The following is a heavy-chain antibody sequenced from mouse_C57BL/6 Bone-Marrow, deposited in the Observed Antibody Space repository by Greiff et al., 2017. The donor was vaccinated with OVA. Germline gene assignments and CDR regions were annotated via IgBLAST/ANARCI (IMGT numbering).Heavy chain of an antibody. D-gene: IGHD4-1*01. Sequence: DVKLVESGGGLVQPGGSLSLSCAASGFTFTDYYMSWVRQPPGKALEWLGFIRNKANGYTTEYSASVKGRFTISRDNSQSILYLQMNALRAEDSATYYCARRSNWAFDYWGQGTTLTVSS. V-gene: IGHV7-3*01. CDR3: ARRSNWAFDY. J-gene: IGHJ2*01. CDR2: IRNKANGYTT. CDR1: GFTFTDYY.